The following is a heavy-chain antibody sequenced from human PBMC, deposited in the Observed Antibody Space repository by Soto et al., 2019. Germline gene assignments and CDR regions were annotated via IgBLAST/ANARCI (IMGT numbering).Heavy chain of an antibody. Sequence: QITLKESGPTLVKPTQTLTLTCTFSGFSLSTSGAGVGWIRQPPGKAMEWLAVIYWDDDKRYSPSLNSRLTITKDTSKNRVVLTMTNMDPVDTATYYCAHRIWDNSGRYGDYFQYWGQGTLVTVS. J-gene: IGHJ1*01. V-gene: IGHV2-5*02. CDR2: IYWDDDK. CDR3: AHRIWDNSGRYGDYFQY. D-gene: IGHD6-19*01. CDR1: GFSLSTSGAG.